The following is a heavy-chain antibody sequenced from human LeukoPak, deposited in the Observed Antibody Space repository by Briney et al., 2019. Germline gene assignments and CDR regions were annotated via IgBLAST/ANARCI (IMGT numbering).Heavy chain of an antibody. J-gene: IGHJ6*02. V-gene: IGHV3-33*01. CDR3: ARDQPYMVRGVISSYYGMDV. CDR1: GFTFSSYG. CDR2: IWYDGSNK. Sequence: GGSLRLSCAASGFTFSSYGMHWVRQAPGKGLEWVAVIWYDGSNKYYADSVKGRFTISRDNSKNTLYLQMNSLRAEDTAVYYCARDQPYMVRGVISSYYGMDVWGQGTTVTVSS. D-gene: IGHD3-10*01.